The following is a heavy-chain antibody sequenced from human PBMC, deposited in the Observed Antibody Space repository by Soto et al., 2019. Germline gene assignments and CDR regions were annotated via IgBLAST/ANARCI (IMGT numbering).Heavy chain of an antibody. CDR1: GFTFSSYA. Sequence: LRLSCAASGFTFSSYAMSWVRQAPGKGLEWVSAISGSGGSTYYADSVKGRFTISRDNSKNTLYLQMNSLRAEDTAVYYCAKVPKYYYDSSGKGYYFDYWGQGTLVTVSS. D-gene: IGHD3-22*01. J-gene: IGHJ4*02. V-gene: IGHV3-23*01. CDR3: AKVPKYYYDSSGKGYYFDY. CDR2: ISGSGGST.